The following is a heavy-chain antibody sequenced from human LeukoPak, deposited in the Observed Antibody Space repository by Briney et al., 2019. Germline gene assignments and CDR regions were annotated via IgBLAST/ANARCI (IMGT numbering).Heavy chain of an antibody. V-gene: IGHV3-30-3*01. J-gene: IGHJ4*02. CDR3: ARDRDYGSGSSGPYFDY. D-gene: IGHD3-10*01. CDR2: ISYDGSNK. Sequence: GGSLRLSCAASGFTFSSYAMHWVRHAPGKGLEWVAVISYDGSNKYYADSVKGRFTISRDNSKNTLYLQMNSLRAEDTAVYYCARDRDYGSGSSGPYFDYWGQGTLVTVSS. CDR1: GFTFSSYA.